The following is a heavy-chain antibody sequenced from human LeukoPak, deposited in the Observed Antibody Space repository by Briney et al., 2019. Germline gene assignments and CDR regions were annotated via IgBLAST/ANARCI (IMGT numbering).Heavy chain of an antibody. CDR3: ARDWGPNGMDV. Sequence: QAGGSLRLSCAASGFPFSSYAMSWVRQAPGKGLVWVSRINSDGSSTSYADSVKGRFTSSRDNAKNTLYLQMNSLRAEDTAVYYCARDWGPNGMDVWGQGTTVTVSS. D-gene: IGHD3-16*01. J-gene: IGHJ6*02. V-gene: IGHV3-74*01. CDR1: GFPFSSYA. CDR2: INSDGSST.